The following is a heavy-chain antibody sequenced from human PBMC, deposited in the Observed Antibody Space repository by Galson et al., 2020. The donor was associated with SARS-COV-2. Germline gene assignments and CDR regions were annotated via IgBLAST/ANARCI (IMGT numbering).Heavy chain of an antibody. D-gene: IGHD5-18*01. V-gene: IGHV3-33*08. CDR3: AREYVDTAMAEYYYYCVNG. Sequence: GESLKISCAASGFTFSSYGMNWVRQAPGKGLEWVAVIWNDGSNKYYADSVKGRFTISRDNSKNTLYLQMNSLRAEDTAVYYCAREYVDTAMAEYYYYCVNGWGRGTTVTVSS. CDR1: GFTFSSYG. J-gene: IGHJ6*03. CDR2: IWNDGSNK.